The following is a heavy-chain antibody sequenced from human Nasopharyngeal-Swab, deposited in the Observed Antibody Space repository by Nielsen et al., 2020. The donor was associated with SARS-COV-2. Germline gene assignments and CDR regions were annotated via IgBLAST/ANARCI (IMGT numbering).Heavy chain of an antibody. J-gene: IGHJ4*02. CDR3: ATLSSSWYEYYCDY. V-gene: IGHV4-39*05. Sequence: SETPSLTCTVSGGSISSSTYYWAWIRQPPGKGLEWIGSIYYGGSTYYNPSLKSRVTISVDTSKNQFSLKLSSVTAADTAVYYCATLSSSWYEYYCDYWGQGTLVTVSS. CDR1: GGSISSSTYY. D-gene: IGHD6-13*01. CDR2: IYYGGST.